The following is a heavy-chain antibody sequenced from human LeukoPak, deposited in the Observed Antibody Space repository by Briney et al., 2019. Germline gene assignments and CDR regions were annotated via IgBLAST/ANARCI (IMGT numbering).Heavy chain of an antibody. D-gene: IGHD3-22*01. CDR3: ARGGYYDSSGYYPFAFDI. CDR2: IYYSGST. CDR1: GGSISSGGYY. V-gene: IGHV4-31*03. Sequence: SETLSLTCTVSGGSISSGGYYWSWIRQHPGKGLEWIGYIYYSGSTYYNPSLKSRVTISVDTSKNQFSRKLSSVTAADTAVYYCARGGYYDSSGYYPFAFDIWGQGTMVTVSS. J-gene: IGHJ3*02.